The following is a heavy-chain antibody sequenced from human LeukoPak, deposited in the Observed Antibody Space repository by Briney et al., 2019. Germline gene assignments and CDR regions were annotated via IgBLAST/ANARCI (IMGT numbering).Heavy chain of an antibody. CDR1: GGSISSGDYY. CDR2: IYYSGST. Sequence: PSETLSLTCTVSGGSISSGDYYWSWIRQPPGKGLEWIGYIYYSGSTYYNPSLKSRVTMSVDTSKNQFSLKLSSVTAADTAVYYSVGATIGAFDIWGQGTMVTVSS. D-gene: IGHD1-26*01. J-gene: IGHJ3*02. V-gene: IGHV4-30-4*01. CDR3: VGATIGAFDI.